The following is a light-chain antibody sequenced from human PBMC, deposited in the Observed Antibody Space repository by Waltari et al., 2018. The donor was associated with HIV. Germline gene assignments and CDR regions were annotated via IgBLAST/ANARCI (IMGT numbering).Light chain of an antibody. CDR2: EVN. V-gene: IGLV2-23*02. CDR1: SRAVGRYHV. CDR3: CSYAGSSTHV. Sequence: QSALPQPASVSGSPGQSITISCTGTSRAVGRYHVVSWYQQHPGKAPKLMIYEVNKRPAGVSNRFSGSKSGNTASLTISGLQAEDEADYHCCSYAGSSTHVFGTGTKVTVL. J-gene: IGLJ1*01.